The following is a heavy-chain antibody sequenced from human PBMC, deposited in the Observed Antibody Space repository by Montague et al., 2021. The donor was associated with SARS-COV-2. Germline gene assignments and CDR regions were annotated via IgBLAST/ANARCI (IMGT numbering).Heavy chain of an antibody. J-gene: IGHJ6*02. V-gene: IGHV3-33*01. CDR2: IWYDGSNK. D-gene: IGHD3-10*01. CDR3: ARSARFGESPETDV. Sequence: SLRLSCAASGFTFSSYGMHWVRQAPGKGLEWVAVIWYDGSNKYYADSVKGRFTISRDNSKNTLYLQMNSLRAEDTAVYYCARSARFGESPETDVWGQGTTVTVSS. CDR1: GFTFSSYG.